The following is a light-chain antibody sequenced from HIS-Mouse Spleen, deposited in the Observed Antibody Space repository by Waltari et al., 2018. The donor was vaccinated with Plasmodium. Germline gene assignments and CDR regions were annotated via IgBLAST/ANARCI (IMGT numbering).Light chain of an antibody. CDR1: KLGDQY. Sequence: SYELTQPPSVSVSPGQTASITCSGDKLGDQYACWYQQKPGQSPVLVIYQDSKRPSGSPERFTGSNSGNTTTLTISGTQAMEEADYYCQAWDSSLVVFGGGTKLTVL. J-gene: IGLJ2*01. CDR2: QDS. V-gene: IGLV3-1*01. CDR3: QAWDSSLVV.